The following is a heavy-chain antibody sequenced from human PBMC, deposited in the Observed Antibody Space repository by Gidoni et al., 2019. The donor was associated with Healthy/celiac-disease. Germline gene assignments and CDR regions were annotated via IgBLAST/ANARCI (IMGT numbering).Heavy chain of an antibody. Sequence: QVQLVQSGAEVKKPGASVKVSCKASGYTFTSYGISWVRQAPGQGLEWMGWISAYNGNTNYAQKLQGRVTMTTDTSTSTAYMELRSLRSDDTAVYYCARSGLGDGGYSSGYYYGTAFDIWGQGTMVTVSS. CDR1: GYTFTSYG. CDR3: ARSGLGDGGYSSGYYYGTAFDI. J-gene: IGHJ3*02. D-gene: IGHD3-22*01. V-gene: IGHV1-18*01. CDR2: ISAYNGNT.